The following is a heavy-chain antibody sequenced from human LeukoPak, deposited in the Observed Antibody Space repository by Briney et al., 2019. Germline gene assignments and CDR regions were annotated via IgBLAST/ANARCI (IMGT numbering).Heavy chain of an antibody. CDR2: IYSGGST. D-gene: IGHD3-10*01. CDR1: GFTVSSNY. J-gene: IGHJ6*02. Sequence: TGGSLRLSCAASGFTVSSNYMSWVRQAPGKGLEWVSVIYSGGSTYYADSVKGRFTISRDNSKNTLYLQMDSLRAEDTAVYYCARDRSGGDYYYGMDVWGQGTTVTVSS. V-gene: IGHV3-53*01. CDR3: ARDRSGGDYYYGMDV.